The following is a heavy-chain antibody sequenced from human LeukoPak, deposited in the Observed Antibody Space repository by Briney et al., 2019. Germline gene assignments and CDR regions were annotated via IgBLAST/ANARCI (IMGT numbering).Heavy chain of an antibody. CDR3: ARLPRDYYGSGSYWDYYYYGMDV. CDR2: INHSGST. J-gene: IGHJ6*02. Sequence: SETLSLTCAVYGGSFSGYYWSWIRQPPGKGLEWIGEINHSGSTNYNPSLKSRVTISVDTSKNQFSLKLSPVTAADTAVYYCARLPRDYYGSGSYWDYYYYGMDVWGQGTTVTVSS. V-gene: IGHV4-34*01. CDR1: GGSFSGYY. D-gene: IGHD3-10*01.